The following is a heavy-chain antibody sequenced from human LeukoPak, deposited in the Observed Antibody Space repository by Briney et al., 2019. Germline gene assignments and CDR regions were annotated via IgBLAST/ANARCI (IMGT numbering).Heavy chain of an antibody. D-gene: IGHD1-26*01. CDR1: GGSISSGSYY. V-gene: IGHV4-61*02. J-gene: IGHJ4*02. CDR2: IYTSGST. Sequence: SETLSLTCTVSGGSISSGSYYWSWIRQPAGKGQEWIGRIYTSGSTNYNPSLKSRVTISVDTSKNQFSLKLSSVTAADTAVYYCARDREDPYYFDYWGQGTLVTVSS. CDR3: ARDREDPYYFDY.